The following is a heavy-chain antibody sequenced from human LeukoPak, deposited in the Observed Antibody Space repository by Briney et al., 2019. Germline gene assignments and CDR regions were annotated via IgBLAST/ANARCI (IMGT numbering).Heavy chain of an antibody. CDR2: VRGVGGST. CDR1: GFTFSNYA. V-gene: IGHV3-23*01. Sequence: PGGSLRLLCAASGFTFSNYAMTWVRQAPGMGREWVAVVRGVGGSTLHAVSVKGRITISRDTSKNTLYLQMNSLRAEDTAVYYCTNLGGLYGDFDYWGQGTLVTVSS. CDR3: TNLGGLYGDFDY. J-gene: IGHJ4*02. D-gene: IGHD3-10*01.